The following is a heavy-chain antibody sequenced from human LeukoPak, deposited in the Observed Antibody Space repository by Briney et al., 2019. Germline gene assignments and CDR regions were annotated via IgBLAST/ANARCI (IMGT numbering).Heavy chain of an antibody. CDR2: ISSSSSYI. CDR3: ARGPPSAYCGEDCYWYFDL. Sequence: GGSLRLSCAASGFTFSIYSMNWVRQAPGKGLEWVSSISSSSSYIYYADSVKGRFTISRDNAKNSLYLQMNSLRAEDTAVYYCARGPPSAYCGEDCYWYFDLWGRGTLVTVSS. J-gene: IGHJ2*01. D-gene: IGHD2-21*02. CDR1: GFTFSIYS. V-gene: IGHV3-21*01.